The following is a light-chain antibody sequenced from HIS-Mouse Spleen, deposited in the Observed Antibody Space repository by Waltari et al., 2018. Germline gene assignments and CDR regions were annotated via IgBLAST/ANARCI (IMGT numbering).Light chain of an antibody. V-gene: IGLV3-25*03. CDR1: ALPKQY. CDR2: KDR. CDR3: QSADSSGTYWV. J-gene: IGLJ3*02. Sequence: SYELTQPPSVSVSPGQTARITCSGDALPKQYAYWYQQKPGQAPVLVIYKDRERPSGIPERLAGSSSGTTVTLTSSGVQAEDDADYYCQSADSSGTYWVFGGGTKLTVL.